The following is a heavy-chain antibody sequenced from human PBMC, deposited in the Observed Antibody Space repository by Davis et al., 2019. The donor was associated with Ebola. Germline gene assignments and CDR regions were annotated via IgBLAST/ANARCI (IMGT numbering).Heavy chain of an antibody. CDR2: ISSSGSTI. V-gene: IGHV3-48*02. D-gene: IGHD2-2*02. CDR3: AREKHCSSTSCYKAASGWWDY. J-gene: IGHJ4*02. Sequence: GESLKISCAASGFTFSSYSMNWVRQAPGKGLEWVSYISSSGSTIYYADSVKGRFTISRDNAKNSLYLQMNSLRDEDTAVYYCAREKHCSSTSCYKAASGWWDYWGQGTLVTVSS. CDR1: GFTFSSYS.